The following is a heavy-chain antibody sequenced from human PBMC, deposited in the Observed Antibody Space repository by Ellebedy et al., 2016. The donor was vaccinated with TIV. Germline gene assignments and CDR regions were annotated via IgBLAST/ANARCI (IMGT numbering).Heavy chain of an antibody. J-gene: IGHJ4*02. CDR1: GGTFSSHA. Sequence: SVKVSCXASGGTFSSHAISWVRQAPGQGLEWMGGIIPIFGTANYAQKFQGRVTITADESTSTAYMELSSLRSEDTAVYYCARAGRRDGYNYDYWGQGTLVTVSS. CDR2: IIPIFGTA. V-gene: IGHV1-69*13. D-gene: IGHD5-24*01. CDR3: ARAGRRDGYNYDY.